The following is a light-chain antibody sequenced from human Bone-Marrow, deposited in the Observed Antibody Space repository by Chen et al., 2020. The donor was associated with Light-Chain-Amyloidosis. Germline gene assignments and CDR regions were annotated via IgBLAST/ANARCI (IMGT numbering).Light chain of an antibody. CDR3: QVWDRSSDRPV. V-gene: IGLV3-21*02. Sequence: YVLTQPSSVSTAPGQTATIASGGNNIGSTSVHWYQQTPGQAPLLVVYDDSDRPSGIPERLSGSNSGNTATLTISRVEAGDEADYYCQVWDRSSDRPVFGGGTKLTVL. CDR1: NIGSTS. CDR2: DDS. J-gene: IGLJ3*02.